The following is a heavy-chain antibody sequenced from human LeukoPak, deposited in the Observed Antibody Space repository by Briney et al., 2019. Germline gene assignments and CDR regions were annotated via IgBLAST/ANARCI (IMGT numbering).Heavy chain of an antibody. Sequence: QSGGSLRLSRAASGFTFSSYWMSWVRQAPGKGLEWVANIKQDGSEKYYVDSVKGRFTISRDNAKNSLYLQMNSLRAEDTAVYYCARVKDFPSYRLIGRWRDAFDIWGQGTMVTVSS. V-gene: IGHV3-7*01. CDR3: ARVKDFPSYRLIGRWRDAFDI. D-gene: IGHD1-14*01. J-gene: IGHJ3*02. CDR2: IKQDGSEK. CDR1: GFTFSSYW.